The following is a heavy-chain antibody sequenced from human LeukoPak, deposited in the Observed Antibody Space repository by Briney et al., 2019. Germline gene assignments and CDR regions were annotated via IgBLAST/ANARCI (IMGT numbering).Heavy chain of an antibody. J-gene: IGHJ6*03. CDR1: GFTFDDYA. CDR3: ATGIAVAAGSPRLKRRYYYYMDV. Sequence: GGSLRLSCAASGFTFDDYAMHWVRQAPGKGLEWVSLISGSGGSTYYADSVKGRFTISRDNSKNSLYLQMNSLRTEDTAVYYCATGIAVAAGSPRLKRRYYYYMDVWGKGTTVTVSS. V-gene: IGHV3-43*02. D-gene: IGHD6-19*01. CDR2: ISGSGGST.